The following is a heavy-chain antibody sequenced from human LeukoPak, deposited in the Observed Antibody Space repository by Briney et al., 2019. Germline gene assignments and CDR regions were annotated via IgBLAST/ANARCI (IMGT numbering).Heavy chain of an antibody. CDR2: ISSSGSNT. V-gene: IGHV3-48*03. D-gene: IGHD4-17*01. CDR3: AREDYGDSFDY. Sequence: GGSLRLSYAASGFTFSSYEMNWVRQAPGKGLQWVSYISSSGSNTYYADSVKGRFTISRDNAKNSLYLQMNSLSAEDTAVYYCAREDYGDSFDYWGQGTLVTVSS. CDR1: GFTFSSYE. J-gene: IGHJ4*02.